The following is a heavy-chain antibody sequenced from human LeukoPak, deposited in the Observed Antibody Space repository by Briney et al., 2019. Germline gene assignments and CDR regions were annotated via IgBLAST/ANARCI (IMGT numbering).Heavy chain of an antibody. CDR1: GGSIGTYY. CDR2: IFTTGGA. D-gene: IGHD7-27*01. V-gene: IGHV4-4*07. CDR3: VRDGPSWGLP. J-gene: IGHJ4*02. Sequence: PSETLSLTCTVSGGSIGTYYWSWIRQPAGKGLEWIGRIFTTGGANYNPSLKSRVTMSLDTSKNLFSLKLNSVTAADTAVYYCVRDGPSWGLPWGQGALVTVSS.